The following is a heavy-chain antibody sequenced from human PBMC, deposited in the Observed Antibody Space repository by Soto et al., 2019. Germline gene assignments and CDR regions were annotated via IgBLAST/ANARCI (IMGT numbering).Heavy chain of an antibody. CDR3: GRQYCTSTSCSFDS. CDR1: DGSFSDYY. CDR2: INHSGST. V-gene: IGHV4-34*01. D-gene: IGHD2-2*01. Sequence: PSETLSLTCAVYDGSFSDYYWSWIRQPPGKGLEWIGEINHSGSTNYNPSLKSRVTISVDTSKNQFSLKLSSVTAADSAVYYCGRQYCTSTSCSFDSWGQGTLVTVSS. J-gene: IGHJ4*02.